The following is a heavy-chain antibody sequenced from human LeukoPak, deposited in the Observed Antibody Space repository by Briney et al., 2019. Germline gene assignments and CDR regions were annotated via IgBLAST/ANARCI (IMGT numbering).Heavy chain of an antibody. D-gene: IGHD2-21*02. CDR1: GFTVSSTY. J-gene: IGHJ5*02. CDR3: ANDRLAYCGGDCYSGWSDP. V-gene: IGHV3-53*01. CDR2: IYSGGST. Sequence: GGSLRLSCAASGFTVSSTYMNWVRQAPGKGPERVSVIYSGGSTYYADSVKGRFTISRDNSKNTLYLQMNSLRAEDTAVYYCANDRLAYCGGDCYSGWSDPWGQGTLVTVSS.